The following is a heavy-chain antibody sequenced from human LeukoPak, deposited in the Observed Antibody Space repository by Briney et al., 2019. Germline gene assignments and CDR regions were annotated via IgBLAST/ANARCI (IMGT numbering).Heavy chain of an antibody. J-gene: IGHJ1*01. V-gene: IGHV3-66*01. CDR3: ARALVAGLVEYFQH. CDR2: IYSGGDT. CDR1: GFTFSNYG. Sequence: QAGGSLRLSCAASGFTFSNYGMNWVRQAPGKGLEWVSVIYSGGDTYYADSVKGRFTISRDNSKNTLYLQMNSLRAEDTAVYYCARALVAGLVEYFQHWGQGTLVTVSS. D-gene: IGHD6-19*01.